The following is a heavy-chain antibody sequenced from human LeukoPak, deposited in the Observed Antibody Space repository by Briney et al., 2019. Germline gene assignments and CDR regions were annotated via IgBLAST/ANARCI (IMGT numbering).Heavy chain of an antibody. CDR2: ISPHNGDT. CDR1: GYPFITYA. CDR3: ARDQYCSSTSCYVWFDP. V-gene: IGHV1-18*01. Sequence: GASVKVSCKASGYPFITYAISWVRQAPGQGLEWMGWISPHNGDTDYVQNLQDRITMTTDTSTSTVYLELRSLRSDDTAVYYCARDQYCSSTSCYVWFDPWGQGTLVTVSS. J-gene: IGHJ5*02. D-gene: IGHD2-2*01.